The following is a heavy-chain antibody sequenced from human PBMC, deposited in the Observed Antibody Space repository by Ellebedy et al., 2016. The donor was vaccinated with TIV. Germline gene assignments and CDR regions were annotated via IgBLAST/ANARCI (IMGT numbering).Heavy chain of an antibody. CDR2: IDLLASTS. CDR1: GYRFTDSW. Sequence: PGGSLRLSCQGSGYRFTDSWITRVRQMPGKGLEWMGKIDLLASTSDYSPSFQGHVTISADRSINTAYLQWSSLKASDSAMYYCARHALGISGWWYFDLWGRGTLVTGSS. CDR3: ARHALGISGWWYFDL. V-gene: IGHV5-10-1*01. J-gene: IGHJ2*01. D-gene: IGHD6-19*01.